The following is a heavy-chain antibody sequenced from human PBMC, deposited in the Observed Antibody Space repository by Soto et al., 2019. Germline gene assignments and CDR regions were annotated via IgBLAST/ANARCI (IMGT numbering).Heavy chain of an antibody. D-gene: IGHD6-25*01. Sequence: GGSLRLSCAASGFTFSSYAMHWVRQAPGKGLEWVAVISYDGSNKYYADSVKGRFTISRDNSKNTLYLQMNSLRAEDTAVYYCARDLRAARNYYYGMDVWGQGTTVTVSS. CDR2: ISYDGSNK. V-gene: IGHV3-30-3*01. CDR3: ARDLRAARNYYYGMDV. J-gene: IGHJ6*02. CDR1: GFTFSSYA.